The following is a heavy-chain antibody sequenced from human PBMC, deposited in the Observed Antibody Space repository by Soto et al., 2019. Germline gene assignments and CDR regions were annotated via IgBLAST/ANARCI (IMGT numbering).Heavy chain of an antibody. J-gene: IGHJ4*02. CDR1: GFTFSSYA. Sequence: GGSLRLSCAASGFTFSSYAMSWVRQAPGKGLEWVSAISGSGGSTYYADSVKGRFTISRDNSKNTLYLQMNSLRAEDTAVYYCAKDLKAPYYYDSSGYYDPCWGQGTLVTVSS. D-gene: IGHD3-22*01. CDR2: ISGSGGST. V-gene: IGHV3-23*01. CDR3: AKDLKAPYYYDSSGYYDPC.